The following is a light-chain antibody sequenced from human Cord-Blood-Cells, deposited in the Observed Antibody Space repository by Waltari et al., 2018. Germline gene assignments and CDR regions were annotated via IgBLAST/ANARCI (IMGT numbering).Light chain of an antibody. CDR2: EVS. V-gene: IGLV2-14*01. CDR1: STAVGGYNY. CDR3: SSYTSSSSLV. J-gene: IGLJ1*01. Sequence: QSALTQPASVSGSPGQSITISRTGTSTAVGGYNYVPWYQQHPGKAPKLMIYEVSNRPSGVSNRFSGSKTGNTASLTISGLQAEDEADYYCSSYTSSSSLVFGTGTKVTVL.